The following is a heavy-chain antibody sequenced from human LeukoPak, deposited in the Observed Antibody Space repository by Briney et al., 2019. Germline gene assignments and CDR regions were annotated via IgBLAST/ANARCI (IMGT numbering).Heavy chain of an antibody. CDR2: FYSSGTT. D-gene: IGHD3-22*01. Sequence: GGSLRLSSAAYGFDVSDNYMNWVRQAPGKGLQWVSVFYSSGTTYYADSVKGRFTVSRGNSENTLYLQMNSLRAEDTAVYYCARTPFYYDDSVYFYDYCYYGMDVWGQGTTVTVSS. J-gene: IGHJ6*02. V-gene: IGHV3-53*01. CDR3: ARTPFYYDDSVYFYDYCYYGMDV. CDR1: GFDVSDNY.